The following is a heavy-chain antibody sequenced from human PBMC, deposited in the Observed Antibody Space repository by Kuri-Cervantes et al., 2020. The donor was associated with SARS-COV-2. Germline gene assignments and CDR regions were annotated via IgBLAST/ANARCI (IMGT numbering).Heavy chain of an antibody. Sequence: GGSLRLSCAASGFTFSNAWMSWVRQAPGKGLEWVSSISSSSSYIYYADSVKGRFTISRDNAKNSLYLQMNSLRAEDTAVYYCARAPDIVVVPAAIDRRIYYYGMDVWGQGTTVTVSS. CDR1: GFTFSNAW. J-gene: IGHJ6*02. CDR3: ARAPDIVVVPAAIDRRIYYYGMDV. CDR2: ISSSSSYI. V-gene: IGHV3-21*01. D-gene: IGHD2-2*01.